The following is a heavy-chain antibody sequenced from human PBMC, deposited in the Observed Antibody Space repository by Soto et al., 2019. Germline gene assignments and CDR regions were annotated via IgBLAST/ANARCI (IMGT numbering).Heavy chain of an antibody. CDR1: GGSFSGYY. V-gene: IGHV4-34*01. CDR3: ARGVLGIYYYYYGMDV. D-gene: IGHD3-16*01. Sequence: SETLSLTCAVYGGSFSGYYWSWIRQPPGKGLEWIGEINHSGSTNYNPSLRSRVTISVDTSKNQFSLKLSSVTAADTAVYYCARGVLGIYYYYYGMDVWGQGTTVTVSS. J-gene: IGHJ6*02. CDR2: INHSGST.